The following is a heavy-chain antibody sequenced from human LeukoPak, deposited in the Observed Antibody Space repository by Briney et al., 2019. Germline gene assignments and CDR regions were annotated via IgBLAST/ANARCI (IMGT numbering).Heavy chain of an antibody. D-gene: IGHD4-11*01. V-gene: IGHV3-7*01. J-gene: IGHJ6*03. CDR1: GFTFSNYW. CDR2: IKQDGSDK. Sequence: GGSLRLSCAASGFTFSNYWMNWVRQAPGKGLEWIANIKQDGSDKYYVDSVKGRFTISRDNAKNSLYLQMNSLRAEDTAVYYCAREKGNYDGYYNYYMDVWGKGTTVTVSS. CDR3: AREKGNYDGYYNYYMDV.